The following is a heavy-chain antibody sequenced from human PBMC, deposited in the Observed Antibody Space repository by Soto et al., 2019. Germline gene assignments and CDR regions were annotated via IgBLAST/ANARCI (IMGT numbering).Heavy chain of an antibody. J-gene: IGHJ4*02. V-gene: IGHV3-23*01. CDR3: AKDLSYYDSSGPVY. Sequence: PGGSLRLSCAASGFTFSSYAMSWFRQAPGKGLEWVSAISGSGTNTYYADSVKGRFTISRDNSKNTLYLQMNSLRAEDTAVYYCAKDLSYYDSSGPVYWGQGTLVTVSS. CDR1: GFTFSSYA. D-gene: IGHD3-22*01. CDR2: ISGSGTNT.